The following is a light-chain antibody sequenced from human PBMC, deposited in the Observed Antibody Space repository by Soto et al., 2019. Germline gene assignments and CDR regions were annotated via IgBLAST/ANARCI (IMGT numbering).Light chain of an antibody. V-gene: IGKV1-9*01. J-gene: IGKJ5*01. CDR2: IAS. CDR3: QQLNSYPIT. CDR1: QGIRSY. Sequence: DIQLTQSPSFLSASVGDRVTITCRDSQGIRSYLAWYQQKPGRAPKLLMYIASTLQTGVPSRFSGSESGTEFTLTITSLQPEDFATYYCQQLNSYPITFGQGTRLEIK.